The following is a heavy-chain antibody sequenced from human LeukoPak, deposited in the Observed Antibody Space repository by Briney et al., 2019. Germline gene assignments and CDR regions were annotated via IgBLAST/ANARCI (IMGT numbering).Heavy chain of an antibody. CDR1: GGSISSYY. D-gene: IGHD5-12*01. CDR3: AXVRNLVATSRPGDGDYFDY. J-gene: IGHJ4*02. CDR2: IYHSGSTNYST. Sequence: SETLSLTCTVSGGSISSYYWSWIRQPPGKGLEWIGNIYHSGSTNYSTNYNSPLKSRVTISVDTSKKQFSLKLSSVTAADTAVYYCAXVRNLVATSRPGDGDYFDYWGQGTLVIVSS. V-gene: IGHV4-59*01.